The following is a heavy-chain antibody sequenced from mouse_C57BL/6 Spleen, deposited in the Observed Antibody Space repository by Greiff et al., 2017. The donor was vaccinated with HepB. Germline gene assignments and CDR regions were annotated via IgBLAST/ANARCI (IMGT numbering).Heavy chain of an antibody. Sequence: EVKVVESGGGLVKPGGSLKLSCAASGFTFSDYGMHWVRQAPEKGLEWVAYISSVSSTIYYADTVKGRFTISRDNAKNTLFLQMTSLRSEDTAMYYCARKYYSNYGGYYFDYWGQGTTLTVSS. CDR2: ISSVSSTI. CDR3: ARKYYSNYGGYYFDY. V-gene: IGHV5-17*01. J-gene: IGHJ2*01. CDR1: GFTFSDYG. D-gene: IGHD2-5*01.